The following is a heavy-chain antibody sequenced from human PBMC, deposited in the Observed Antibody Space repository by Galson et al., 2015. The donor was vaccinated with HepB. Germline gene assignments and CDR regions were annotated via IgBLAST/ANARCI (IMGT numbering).Heavy chain of an antibody. V-gene: IGHV1-69*13. CDR1: GGTFSSYA. CDR2: IIPIFGTA. J-gene: IGHJ4*02. CDR3: ARRVEYSSEVDY. D-gene: IGHD6-6*01. Sequence: SVKVSCKASGGTFSSYAISRVRQAPGQGPEWMGGIIPIFGTANYAQKFQGRVTITADESTSTAYMELSSLRSEDTAVYYCARRVEYSSEVDYWGQGTLVTVSS.